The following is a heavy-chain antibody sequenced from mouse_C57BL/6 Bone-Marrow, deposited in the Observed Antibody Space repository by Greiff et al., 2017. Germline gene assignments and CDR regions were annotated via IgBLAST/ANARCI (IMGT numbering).Heavy chain of an antibody. V-gene: IGHV1-7*01. CDR1: GYTFTSYW. CDR2: INPSSGYT. J-gene: IGHJ2*01. CDR3: ARWDYYGGFCY. D-gene: IGHD1-1*01. Sequence: QVQLQQPGAELAKPGASVKLSCKASGYTFTSYWMHWVKQRPGQGLEWIGYINPSSGYTKYNQKFKDKDTLTADKSSSTAYMQLSSLTYEDSAVYYCARWDYYGGFCYWGQGTTLTVSS.